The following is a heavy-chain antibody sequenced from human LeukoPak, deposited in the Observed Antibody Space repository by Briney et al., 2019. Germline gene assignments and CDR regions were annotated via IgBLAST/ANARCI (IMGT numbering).Heavy chain of an antibody. CDR1: GFTFSSYS. CDR2: ISSSSSYI. Sequence: GGSLRLSCAASGFTFSSYSMNWVRQAPGKGLEWVSSISSSSSYIYYADSVKGRFTISRDNSKNTLYLQMNSLRAEDTAVYYCAKGKYSSSWGHFDYWGQGTLVTVSS. CDR3: AKGKYSSSWGHFDY. D-gene: IGHD6-13*01. J-gene: IGHJ4*02. V-gene: IGHV3-21*01.